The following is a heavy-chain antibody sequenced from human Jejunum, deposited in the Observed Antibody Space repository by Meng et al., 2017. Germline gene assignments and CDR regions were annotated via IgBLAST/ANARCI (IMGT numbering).Heavy chain of an antibody. V-gene: IGHV3-23*04. J-gene: IGHJ4*02. D-gene: IGHD3-9*01. CDR2: INSGDGGT. CDR3: ARDGGWTLSGYYRAY. Sequence: LVESGGGVFQPRRSPSLSCAASGFTFSDSTMTWVRKVPGKGLEWVSAINSGDGGTAYADSVKGRFIISRDNSKNMLYLQMNSLRGEDTAVYYCARDGGWTLSGYYRAYWGQGTLVTVSS. CDR1: GFTFSDST.